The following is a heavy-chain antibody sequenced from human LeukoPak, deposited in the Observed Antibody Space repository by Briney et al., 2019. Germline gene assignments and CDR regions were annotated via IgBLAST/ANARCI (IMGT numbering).Heavy chain of an antibody. CDR3: SREGGPFCPFGY. J-gene: IGHJ4*02. Sequence: SETLSLTCGVSGGSISGTNWWSWVRQPPGQGLEWIGEISLAGQTNYNPSLNGRVTIPRDTSSTQLSLHLTSVTAADTATYFCSREGGPFCPFGYWGQGTLVIVSS. CDR2: ISLAGQT. CDR1: GGSISGTNW. V-gene: IGHV4/OR15-8*02. D-gene: IGHD1-26*01.